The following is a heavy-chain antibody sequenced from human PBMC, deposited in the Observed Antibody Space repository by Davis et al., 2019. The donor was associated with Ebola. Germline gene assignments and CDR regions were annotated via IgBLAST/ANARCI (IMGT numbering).Heavy chain of an antibody. Sequence: GESLKISCAASGFTFSSYAMHWVRQAPGKGLEWVAVISYDGSNKYYADSVKGRFTISRDNSKNTLYLQMNSLRAEDTAVYYCAKDGLEWTCYYYGMDVWGQGTTVTVSS. D-gene: IGHD3-3*01. CDR2: ISYDGSNK. CDR1: GFTFSSYA. J-gene: IGHJ6*02. CDR3: AKDGLEWTCYYYGMDV. V-gene: IGHV3-30*04.